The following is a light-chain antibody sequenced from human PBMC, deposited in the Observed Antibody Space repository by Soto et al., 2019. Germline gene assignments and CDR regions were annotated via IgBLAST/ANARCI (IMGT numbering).Light chain of an antibody. CDR1: HDITNF. V-gene: IGKV1-33*01. CDR2: DVS. J-gene: IGKJ4*01. CDR3: QKYNSAPLT. Sequence: DIQMTQSPSSLSVSVGDRVTITCQASHDITNFLNWYQQKPGKAPKLLIYDVSKLETGVPSRFSGSGSGTDFTLTISSLQPEDVATYYCQKYNSAPLTFGGGTKVDIK.